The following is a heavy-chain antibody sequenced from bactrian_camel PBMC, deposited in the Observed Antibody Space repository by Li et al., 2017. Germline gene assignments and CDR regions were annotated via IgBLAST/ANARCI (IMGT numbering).Heavy chain of an antibody. Sequence: HVQLVESGGGSVQAGGSLRLSCVASEYSAGSGWSFTSYCMGWFRQAPGKEREAVACIGNDGRSEYTDSVLGRFTISRVNAKDTLILQMNSLKPEDTAVYYCAARPDDCYSDSWCPLHLFGYWGQGTEVTV. D-gene: IGHD3*01. V-gene: IGHV3S57*01. CDR2: IGNDGRS. CDR3: AARPDDCYSDSWCPLHLFGY. J-gene: IGHJ6*01. CDR1: EYSAGSGWSFTSYC.